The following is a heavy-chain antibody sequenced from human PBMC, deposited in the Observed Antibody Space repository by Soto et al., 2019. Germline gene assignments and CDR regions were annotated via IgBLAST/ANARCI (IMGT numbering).Heavy chain of an antibody. CDR1: GGSISSYY. CDR3: ARVGKLELQGGAFDI. Sequence: TLSLTCTVSGGSISSYYWSWIRQPAGKGLEWIGRIYTSGSTNYNPSLKSRVTMSVDTSKNQFSLKLSSVTAADTAVYYCARVGKLELQGGAFDIWGQGTMVTVSS. CDR2: IYTSGST. V-gene: IGHV4-4*07. J-gene: IGHJ3*02. D-gene: IGHD1-7*01.